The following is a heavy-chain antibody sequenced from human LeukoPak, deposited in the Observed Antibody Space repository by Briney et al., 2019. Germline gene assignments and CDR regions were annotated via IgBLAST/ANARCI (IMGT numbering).Heavy chain of an antibody. V-gene: IGHV4-59*08. J-gene: IGHJ4*02. Sequence: KSSETLSLTCTVSDNSISSFYWSWIRQPPGKGLEWIGFVYKTGHTNCSPSLKSRVAISLDGSKSQVSLRLTSVTAADTAVYYCAPHRFGEPHFEYWGRGTLVSVSS. CDR2: VYKTGHT. CDR3: APHRFGEPHFEY. CDR1: DNSISSFY. D-gene: IGHD3-10*01.